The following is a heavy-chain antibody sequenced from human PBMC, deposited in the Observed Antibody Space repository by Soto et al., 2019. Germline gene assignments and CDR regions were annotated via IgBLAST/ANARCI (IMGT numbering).Heavy chain of an antibody. D-gene: IGHD5-18*01. Sequence: QVQLVQSGAEVKKPGASVRVSCKASGYTFTTFAMHWVRQTPGQRPEWMGWINAGNSDTRYSPKFQGRVTIPRDTSATTAYMDLHRPTPEATAVYSCARGYGTDYWGQGTLVTGSS. V-gene: IGHV1-3*01. J-gene: IGHJ4*02. CDR1: GYTFTTFA. CDR2: INAGNSDT. CDR3: ARGYGTDY.